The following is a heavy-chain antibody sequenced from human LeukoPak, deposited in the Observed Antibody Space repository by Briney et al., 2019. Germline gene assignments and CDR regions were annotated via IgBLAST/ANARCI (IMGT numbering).Heavy chain of an antibody. Sequence: EGSLRLSCAASGFTFGSYAMHWVRQAPGKGLQWVAVIWYDGSSKYYADFVKGRFTISRDNSKNTLYLQLNSLRADDTAVYYCARDPPTRQYTNSFSLDYWGQGTLVTVSS. V-gene: IGHV3-33*01. CDR1: GFTFGSYA. CDR3: ARDPPTRQYTNSFSLDY. CDR2: IWYDGSSK. D-gene: IGHD6-13*01. J-gene: IGHJ4*02.